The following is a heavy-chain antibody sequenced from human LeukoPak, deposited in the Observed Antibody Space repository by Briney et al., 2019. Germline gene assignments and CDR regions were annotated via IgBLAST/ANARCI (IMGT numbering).Heavy chain of an antibody. Sequence: GGSLSPACAASGFTLSTYAMSWVRQTPWKGLEWVAATSSSDAGTHHADSVRGRFTISRDNSKNTLYLQMNSLRAEDTAVYYCARDLGGVTFRWGQGTLVTVSS. D-gene: IGHD3-16*01. CDR3: ARDLGGVTFR. CDR1: GFTLSTYA. CDR2: TSSSDAGT. J-gene: IGHJ4*02. V-gene: IGHV3-23*01.